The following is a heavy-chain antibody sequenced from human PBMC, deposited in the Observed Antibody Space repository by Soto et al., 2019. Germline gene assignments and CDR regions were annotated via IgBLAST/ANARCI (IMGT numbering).Heavy chain of an antibody. Sequence: EVQLVESGGGLVQPGGSLRLSCAASGFTFSSYWMHWVRQAPGKGLVWVSRINSDGSSTSYADSVKGRFTISRDNAKNTLYLQMNSLRAEDTAVYYCARGEITPWYFDLWGRGTLGTVSS. CDR2: INSDGSST. CDR1: GFTFSSYW. V-gene: IGHV3-74*01. CDR3: ARGEITPWYFDL. J-gene: IGHJ2*01. D-gene: IGHD3-16*01.